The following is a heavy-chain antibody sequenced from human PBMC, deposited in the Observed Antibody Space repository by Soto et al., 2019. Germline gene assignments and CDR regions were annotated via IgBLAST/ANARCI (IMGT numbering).Heavy chain of an antibody. CDR1: GGSISSGGYY. J-gene: IGHJ6*02. CDR3: ARVTNGYDDSSGYYPFGYYYYYGMDV. CDR2: IYYSGST. V-gene: IGHV4-31*03. D-gene: IGHD3-22*01. Sequence: SETPSLTCTVSGGSISSGGYYWSWIRQHPGKGLEWIGYIYYSGSTYYNPSLKSRVTISVDTSKNQFSLKLSSVTAADTAVYYCARVTNGYDDSSGYYPFGYYYYYGMDVWGQGTTVTVSS.